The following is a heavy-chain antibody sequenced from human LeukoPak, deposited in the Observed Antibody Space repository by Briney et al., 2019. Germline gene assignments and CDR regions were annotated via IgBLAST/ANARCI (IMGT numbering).Heavy chain of an antibody. D-gene: IGHD3-22*01. Sequence: SVKVSCKASGGSFSRYGFSWVRQAPGQGLEWMGWIIPLFGTTKSAQKFQGRVRMTTDEFTSTAYMELSSLRSEDTALYFCARLIYDSRGRPEFFDDWGRGTLVTVSS. CDR2: IIPLFGTT. CDR3: ARLIYDSRGRPEFFDD. J-gene: IGHJ4*02. CDR1: GGSFSRYG. V-gene: IGHV1-69*05.